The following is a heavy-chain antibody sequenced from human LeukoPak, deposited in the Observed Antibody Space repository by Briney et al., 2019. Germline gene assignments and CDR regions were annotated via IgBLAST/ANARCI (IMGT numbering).Heavy chain of an antibody. CDR3: AKDLGFSSSWYYFDY. CDR1: RFTFNSYA. D-gene: IGHD6-13*01. V-gene: IGHV3-23*01. J-gene: IGHJ4*02. CDR2: IGGSNGIT. Sequence: GGSLRLSCAASRFTFNSYAMSWVRQAPGKGLEWVSVIGGSNGITFYVGSVKGRFTISRDNSKDTLYLQMNSLRAEDTAVYYCAKDLGFSSSWYYFDYWGQGTLVTVSS.